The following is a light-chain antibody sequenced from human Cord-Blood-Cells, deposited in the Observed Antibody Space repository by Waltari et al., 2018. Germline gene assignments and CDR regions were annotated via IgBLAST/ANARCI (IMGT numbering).Light chain of an antibody. CDR3: QSYDSSNPWV. V-gene: IGLV6-57*01. Sequence: FMLTHPHHVSESPGKTVIISCTRSRGSLASNYVQWYQQRPGSSPPTVIYEDNQRPSGVPVRFSGSIDSASNAASLTISGLKTEDEADYYCQSYDSSNPWVFGGGTKLTVL. CDR2: EDN. J-gene: IGLJ3*02. CDR1: RGSLASNY.